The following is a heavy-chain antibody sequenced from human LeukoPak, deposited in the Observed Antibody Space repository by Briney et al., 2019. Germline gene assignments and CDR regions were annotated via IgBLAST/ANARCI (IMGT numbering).Heavy chain of an antibody. CDR3: ARVTEGTVTTGY. V-gene: IGHV3-69-1*01. D-gene: IGHD4-17*01. Sequence: GGSLRLSCLASGFTFSSYAMDWVRQAPGQGLQWVSAVGTSADTYYADSVRGRFTISRDNAKNSLYLQMNSLRAEDTAVYYCARVTEGTVTTGYWGQGTLVTVSS. CDR2: VGTSADT. CDR1: GFTFSSYA. J-gene: IGHJ4*02.